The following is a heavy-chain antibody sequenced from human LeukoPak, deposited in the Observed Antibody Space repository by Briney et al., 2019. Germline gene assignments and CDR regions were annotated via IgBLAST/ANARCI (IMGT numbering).Heavy chain of an antibody. V-gene: IGHV3-30*18. CDR1: GFTFSSYG. J-gene: IGHJ6*02. Sequence: PGGSLRLSCAASGFTFSSYGMHWVRQAPGKGLEWVAVISYDGSNKYYADSVKGRFTISRDNSKNTLYLQMNSLRAEDTAVYHCAKDQGYCSSTSCYVSGMDVWGQGTTVTVSS. CDR3: AKDQGYCSSTSCYVSGMDV. CDR2: ISYDGSNK. D-gene: IGHD2-2*01.